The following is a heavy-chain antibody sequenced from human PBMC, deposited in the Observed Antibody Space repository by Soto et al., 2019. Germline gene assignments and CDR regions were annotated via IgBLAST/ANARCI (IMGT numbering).Heavy chain of an antibody. D-gene: IGHD3-10*01. Sequence: QITLKESGPTLVKPTQTLTLTCTFSGFSLSTSGVGVGWIRETPGKALEWLAMIYWDDDKRYSPSLNNRLSITKDTSKNQVVLKMNNMDPGDTATYYCALRRGSGWFGPWGPGSLVIVSS. CDR1: GFSLSTSGVG. CDR2: IYWDDDK. CDR3: ALRRGSGWFGP. J-gene: IGHJ5*02. V-gene: IGHV2-5*02.